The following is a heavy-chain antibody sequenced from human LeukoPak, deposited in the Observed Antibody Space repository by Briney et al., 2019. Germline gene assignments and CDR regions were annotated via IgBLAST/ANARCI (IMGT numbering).Heavy chain of an antibody. J-gene: IGHJ4*02. CDR2: MNPNSGNT. CDR3: ARMALAAAGKSLVY. V-gene: IGHV1-8*01. Sequence: ASVKVSCKASGYTFTSYDINWVRQATGQGLEWMGWMNPNSGNTSYAQKFQGRVTMTRNTSISTAYMELSSLRSEDTAVYYCARMALAAAGKSLVYWGQGTLVTVSS. CDR1: GYTFTSYD. D-gene: IGHD6-13*01.